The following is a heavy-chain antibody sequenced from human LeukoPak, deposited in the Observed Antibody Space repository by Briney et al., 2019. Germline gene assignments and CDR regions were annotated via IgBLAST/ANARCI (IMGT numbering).Heavy chain of an antibody. Sequence: PGGSLRLSCVVSGFTFRNYGMHWVRQAPGKGLECVAVISYHGSNKYYGDSVKGRFTVSRDTSKNTLYLQMNSLRADDTAVYYCAKGQWLEQYYYYMDVWGTGTTVTVSS. D-gene: IGHD6-19*01. CDR3: AKGQWLEQYYYYMDV. CDR2: ISYHGSNK. J-gene: IGHJ6*03. CDR1: GFTFRNYG. V-gene: IGHV3-30*18.